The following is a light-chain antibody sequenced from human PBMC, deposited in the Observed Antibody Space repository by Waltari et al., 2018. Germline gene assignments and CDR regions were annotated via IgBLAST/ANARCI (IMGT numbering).Light chain of an antibody. Sequence: DIQMTQSPSSLSASVGDRVTITCQASQDISNYLNWYQQKPGKAPKLLIYDASNLETGVPSRFSGSGSGTDFTFTISSLQPEDIATFYCQQYDNFRATFVQGTRLVIK. CDR1: QDISNY. CDR2: DAS. V-gene: IGKV1-33*01. CDR3: QQYDNFRAT. J-gene: IGKJ5*01.